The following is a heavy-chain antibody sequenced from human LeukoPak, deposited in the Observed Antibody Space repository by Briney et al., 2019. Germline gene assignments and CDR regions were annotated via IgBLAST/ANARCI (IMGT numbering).Heavy chain of an antibody. Sequence: GGSLRLSCAASGFTFSTYGMYWVRQAPGKGLEWVALVHYDGTNKKYADSVRGRFTISRDNSKSTVFLQMNSLRVEDTAFYYCAKDQTGISYDAFDVWGQGTMVTVSS. CDR3: AKDQTGISYDAFDV. J-gene: IGHJ3*01. V-gene: IGHV3-30*02. CDR2: VHYDGTNK. CDR1: GFTFSTYG.